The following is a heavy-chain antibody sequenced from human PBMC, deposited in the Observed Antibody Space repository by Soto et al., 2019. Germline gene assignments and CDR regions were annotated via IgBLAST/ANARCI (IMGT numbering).Heavy chain of an antibody. CDR1: GGSISSGDYY. V-gene: IGHV4-30-4*01. D-gene: IGHD3-22*01. Sequence: LSLTCTVSGGSISSGDYYWSWIRQPPGKGLEWIGYIYYGGSTYYNPSLKSRVTISVDTSKNQFSLKLSSVTAADTAVYYCARDIYYDSSGTNWFDPWGQGTLVTVSS. CDR3: ARDIYYDSSGTNWFDP. CDR2: IYYGGST. J-gene: IGHJ5*02.